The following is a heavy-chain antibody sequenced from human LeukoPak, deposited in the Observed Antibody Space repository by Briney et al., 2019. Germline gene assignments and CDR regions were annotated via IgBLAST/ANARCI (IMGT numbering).Heavy chain of an antibody. CDR3: ATVSGCSGGSCPPPVDY. V-gene: IGHV1-69-2*01. J-gene: IGHJ4*02. D-gene: IGHD2-15*01. Sequence: GASVKISCKVSGCTFTDYYMHWVQQAPGKGLEWMGLVDPEDGETIYAEKFQGRVTITADTSTDTAYMELSSLRSEDTAVYYCATVSGCSGGSCPPPVDYWGQGTLVTVSS. CDR1: GCTFTDYY. CDR2: VDPEDGET.